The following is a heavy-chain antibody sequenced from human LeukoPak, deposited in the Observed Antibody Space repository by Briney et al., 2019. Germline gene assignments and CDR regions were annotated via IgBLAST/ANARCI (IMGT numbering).Heavy chain of an antibody. V-gene: IGHV3-33*01. Sequence: GRSLRLSCAVSGFTFSRYGMHCVPHAPAKAREGVAVIWYDGSNKYYADSVKGRFTISRDNSKNTLYLQMNSLRAEDTAVYYCARDLSVLLWFGLDYWGQGTLVTVSS. D-gene: IGHD3-10*01. J-gene: IGHJ4*02. CDR2: IWYDGSNK. CDR1: GFTFSRYG. CDR3: ARDLSVLLWFGLDY.